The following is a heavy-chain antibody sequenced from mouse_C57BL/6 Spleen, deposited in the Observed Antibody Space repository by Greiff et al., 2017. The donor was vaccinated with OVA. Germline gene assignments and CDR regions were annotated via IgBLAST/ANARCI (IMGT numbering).Heavy chain of an antibody. CDR3: ARGIYYDYDGYAMDY. Sequence: EVKLQESGGGLVKPGGSLKLSCAASGFTFSDYGMHWVRQAPEKGLEWVAYISSGSSTIYYADTVKGRFTISRDNAKNTLFLQMTSLRSEDTAMYYCARGIYYDYDGYAMDYWGQGTSVTVSS. CDR2: ISSGSSTI. CDR1: GFTFSDYG. V-gene: IGHV5-17*01. D-gene: IGHD2-4*01. J-gene: IGHJ4*01.